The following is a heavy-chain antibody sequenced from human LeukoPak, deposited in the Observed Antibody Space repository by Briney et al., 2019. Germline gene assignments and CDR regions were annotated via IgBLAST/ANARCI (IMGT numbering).Heavy chain of an antibody. J-gene: IGHJ4*02. CDR2: IIPIFGTA. Sequence: SVKVSCKASGGTFSSYAISWARQAPGQGLEWMGGIIPIFGTANYAQKFQGRVTITTDESTSTAYMELSSLRSEDTAVYYCARAVGYDILTGYFDYWGQGTLVTVSS. CDR3: ARAVGYDILTGYFDY. V-gene: IGHV1-69*05. D-gene: IGHD3-9*01. CDR1: GGTFSSYA.